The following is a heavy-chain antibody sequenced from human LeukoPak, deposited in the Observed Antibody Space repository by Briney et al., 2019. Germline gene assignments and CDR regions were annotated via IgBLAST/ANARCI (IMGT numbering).Heavy chain of an antibody. CDR2: IYSGGST. CDR1: GFTVSSNY. D-gene: IGHD5-18*01. V-gene: IGHV3-66*02. CDR3: ARATSGYSYANY. Sequence: GGSLRLSCAASGFTVSSNYMSWVRHAPGKGLEWVSLIYSGGSTYYADSVKGRFTISRDNSKNTLYLQMNSLRAEDTAVYYCARATSGYSYANYWGQGTLVTVSS. J-gene: IGHJ4*02.